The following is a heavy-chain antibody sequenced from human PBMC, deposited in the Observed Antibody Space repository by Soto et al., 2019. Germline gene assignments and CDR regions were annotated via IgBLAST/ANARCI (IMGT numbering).Heavy chain of an antibody. Sequence: ASVKVSCKASGFNFAGYFLHWVRQAPGQGLEWLGWINPNSGVAKDAQKFQGRVTLTWDTSISSAYMEMSSLTFDDTAVYYCAGVVPGAEAWFGPWGQGTLVTVSS. CDR2: INPNSGVA. CDR3: AGVVPGAEAWFGP. V-gene: IGHV1-2*02. D-gene: IGHD2-2*01. J-gene: IGHJ5*02. CDR1: GFNFAGYF.